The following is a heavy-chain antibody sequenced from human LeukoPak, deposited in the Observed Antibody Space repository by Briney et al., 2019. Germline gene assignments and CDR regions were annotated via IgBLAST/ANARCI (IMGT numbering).Heavy chain of an antibody. J-gene: IGHJ6*03. CDR2: INPNSGGT. CDR3: ARKEVEQWLSTRYYYYYYMDV. V-gene: IGHV1-2*02. D-gene: IGHD6-19*01. CDR1: GYIVTDYY. Sequence: GASVKVSCKASGYIVTDYYMHWVRQAPGQELGWMGGINPNSGGTNYAQKFQGRVTMTRDTSISTAYMELSRLRSDDTAVYYCARKEVEQWLSTRYYYYYYMDVWGKGTTVTVSS.